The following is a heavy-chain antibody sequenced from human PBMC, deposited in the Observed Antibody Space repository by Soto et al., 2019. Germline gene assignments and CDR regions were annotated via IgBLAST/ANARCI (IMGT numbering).Heavy chain of an antibody. V-gene: IGHV4-31*03. CDR2: IFTSGSGST. Sequence: QVHLQESGPGLVKPSQTLSLTCTVSGGSISGGNYYWNWIRQHPGKGLEWIGYIFTSGSGSTYYNPSLKSRVIISVDTSNNQFSLRLNSVTAADTAVYYCARDRGFGMDVWGQGTTVPVSS. J-gene: IGHJ6*02. CDR1: GGSISGGNYY. CDR3: ARDRGFGMDV.